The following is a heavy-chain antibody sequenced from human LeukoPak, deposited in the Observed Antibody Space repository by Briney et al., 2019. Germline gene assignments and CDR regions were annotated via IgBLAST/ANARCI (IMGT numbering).Heavy chain of an antibody. CDR2: INHSGST. V-gene: IGHV4-34*01. D-gene: IGHD3-22*01. CDR3: ARGRVYYVSSGYYYYFDY. J-gene: IGHJ4*02. CDR1: GGSFSGYY. Sequence: SETLSLTCAVYGGSFSGYYWSWIRQPPGKGLEWIGEINHSGSTNYNPSLKSRVTISVDTSKNQFSLKLSSVTAADTAVYYCARGRVYYVSSGYYYYFDYWGQGTLVTVSS.